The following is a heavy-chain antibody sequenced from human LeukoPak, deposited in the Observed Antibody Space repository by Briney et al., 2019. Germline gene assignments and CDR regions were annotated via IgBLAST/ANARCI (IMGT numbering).Heavy chain of an antibody. V-gene: IGHV3-30*02. CDR2: IRYDGSNK. J-gene: IGHJ3*02. Sequence: GGSLRLSCAASGFTFSSYCMHWVRQAPGKGLGWVTFIRYDGSNKYYADSVKGRFTISRDNSKNTLYLQMNSLRAEDTAVYYCARARSSYGYGDAFDIWAKGQWSPSLQ. D-gene: IGHD5-18*01. CDR3: ARARSSYGYGDAFDI. CDR1: GFTFSSYC.